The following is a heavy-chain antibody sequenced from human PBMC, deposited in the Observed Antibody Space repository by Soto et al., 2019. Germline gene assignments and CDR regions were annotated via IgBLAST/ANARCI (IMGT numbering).Heavy chain of an antibody. CDR3: ARGKTYYDFWSGSAYYFDY. V-gene: IGHV3-13*01. D-gene: IGHD3-3*01. J-gene: IGHJ4*02. CDR2: IGTAGDA. CDR1: GFTFSSYD. Sequence: RGGSLRLSCGASGFTFSSYDMHLFRQSTGKGLEWVSAIGTAGDAYYPGSVKGRFTISRENAKNSLYLQMNSLRAGDTAVYYCARGKTYYDFWSGSAYYFDYWGQGTLVTVSS.